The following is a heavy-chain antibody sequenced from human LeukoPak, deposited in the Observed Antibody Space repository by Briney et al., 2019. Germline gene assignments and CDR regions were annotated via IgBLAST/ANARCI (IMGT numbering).Heavy chain of an antibody. CDR3: ARGPYSSSYGVYYYGMDV. J-gene: IGHJ6*02. Sequence: GGSLRLSCAASGFTFSSYGMHWVRQAPGKGLEWVAVIWYDGSNKYYADSVKGRFTISRDNSKNTLYLQMNSLRAEDTAVYYCARGPYSSSYGVYYYGMDVWGQGTTVTVSS. V-gene: IGHV3-33*08. CDR1: GFTFSSYG. CDR2: IWYDGSNK. D-gene: IGHD6-6*01.